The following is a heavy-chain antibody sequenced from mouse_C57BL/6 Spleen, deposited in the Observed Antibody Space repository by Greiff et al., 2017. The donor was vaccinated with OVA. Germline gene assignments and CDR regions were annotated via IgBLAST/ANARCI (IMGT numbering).Heavy chain of an antibody. CDR3: AKNHYDYDAYAMDY. CDR2: IWRGGST. Sequence: VMLVESGPGLVQPSQSLSITCTVSGFSLTSYGVHWVRQSPGKGLEWLGVIWRGGSTDYNAAFMSRLSITKDNSKSQVFFKMNSLQADDTAIYYCAKNHYDYDAYAMDYWGQGTSVTVSS. V-gene: IGHV2-5*01. D-gene: IGHD2-4*01. J-gene: IGHJ4*01. CDR1: GFSLTSYG.